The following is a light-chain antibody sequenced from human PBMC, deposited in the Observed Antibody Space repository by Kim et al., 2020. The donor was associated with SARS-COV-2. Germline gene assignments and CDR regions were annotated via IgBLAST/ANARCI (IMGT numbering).Light chain of an antibody. CDR1: QGFGST. Sequence: SPGKRAPLACRASQGFGSTLAGYHRKPARAPSFLITDASTRATVSPAGFSGGGSGTDFIPTISSREPEDFAVYYCQHRSTCPPLTFGQGTRLEIK. CDR3: QHRSTCPPLT. V-gene: IGKV3-11*01. CDR2: DAS. J-gene: IGKJ5*01.